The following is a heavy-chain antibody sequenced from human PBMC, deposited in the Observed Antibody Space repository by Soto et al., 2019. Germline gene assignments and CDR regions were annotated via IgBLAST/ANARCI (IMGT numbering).Heavy chain of an antibody. D-gene: IGHD2-15*01. CDR2: INHSGST. CDR3: ARMTVRNCSGGSCYPSFSYYGMDV. Sequence: SETLSLTCAVYGGSFSGYYWSWIRQPPGKGLEWIGEINHSGSTNYNPSLKSRVTISADTSKNQFSLKLSSVTAADTAVYYCARMTVRNCSGGSCYPSFSYYGMDVWGQGTTVTVSS. V-gene: IGHV4-34*01. J-gene: IGHJ6*02. CDR1: GGSFSGYY.